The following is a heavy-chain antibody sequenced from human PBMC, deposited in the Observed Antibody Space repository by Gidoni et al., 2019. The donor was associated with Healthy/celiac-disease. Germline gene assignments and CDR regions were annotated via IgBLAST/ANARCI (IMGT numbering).Heavy chain of an antibody. CDR3: ARDKESYGDYGGNWFDP. V-gene: IGHV3-33*01. CDR1: GFPFSSYG. Sequence: QVQLVESGGGVVQPGWSLRLSCAASGFPFSSYGMHGFRQAPGKGLEWVAVIWYDGINKYYADSVKGRFTISRDNSKNTLYLQMNSLRAEDTAVYYCARDKESYGDYGGNWFDPWGQGTLVTVSS. J-gene: IGHJ5*02. D-gene: IGHD4-17*01. CDR2: IWYDGINK.